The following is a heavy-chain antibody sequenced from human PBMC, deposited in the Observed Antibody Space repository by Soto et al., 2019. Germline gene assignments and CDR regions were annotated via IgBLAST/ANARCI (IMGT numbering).Heavy chain of an antibody. V-gene: IGHV3-48*01. CDR2: ISSSSSTI. CDR3: AREGITMVRGVIHWFDP. CDR1: GFTFSSYS. J-gene: IGHJ5*02. Sequence: GGSLRLSCAASGFTFSSYSMNWVRQAPGKGLEWVSYISSSSSTIYYADSVKGRFTISRDNAKNSLYLQMNSLRAEDTAVYYCAREGITMVRGVIHWFDPWGQGTLVTVSS. D-gene: IGHD3-10*01.